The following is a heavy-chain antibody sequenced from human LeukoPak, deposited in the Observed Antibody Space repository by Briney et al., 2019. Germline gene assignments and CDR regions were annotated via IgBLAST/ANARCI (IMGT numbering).Heavy chain of an antibody. Sequence: ASVKDSCKASGYTFTSYDINWVREATGQGLEWMGWMNPNSGNTGYAQKFQGRVTITRNTSISTAYMELSSLRSEDTAVYYCARNYLDSSGWYGLRSWGQGTLVTVSS. CDR1: GYTFTSYD. CDR3: ARNYLDSSGWYGLRS. V-gene: IGHV1-8*03. D-gene: IGHD6-19*01. J-gene: IGHJ5*02. CDR2: MNPNSGNT.